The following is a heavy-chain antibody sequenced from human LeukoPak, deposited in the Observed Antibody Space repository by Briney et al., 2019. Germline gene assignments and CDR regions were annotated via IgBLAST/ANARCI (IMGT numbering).Heavy chain of an antibody. V-gene: IGHV3-23*01. CDR2: IIDSGDVT. Sequence: GGSLRLSCEASGFTFSSYAMSRGRQAPGKGLEWVSGIIDSGDVTYYANSVKGRFTISRDNSKNTLYLQMNSLRAEDTAVYYCAKLGGQEVYNYYVGVWGKGTTVAVSS. CDR3: AKLGGQEVYNYYVGV. CDR1: GFTFSSYA. D-gene: IGHD3-16*01. J-gene: IGHJ6*03.